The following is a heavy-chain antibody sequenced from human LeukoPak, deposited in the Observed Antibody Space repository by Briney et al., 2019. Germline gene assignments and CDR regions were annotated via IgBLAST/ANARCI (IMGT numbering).Heavy chain of an antibody. Sequence: GRSLRLSCAASGFTFSSYAMHWVRQAPGKGLEWVAVISYDGSNKYYADSVKGRFTISRDNSKNTLYLQMNSLRAEDTAVYYCARVDYYGSGSSGYYYYGMDVWGQGTTVTVSS. CDR1: GFTFSSYA. CDR2: ISYDGSNK. D-gene: IGHD3-10*01. J-gene: IGHJ6*02. CDR3: ARVDYYGSGSSGYYYYGMDV. V-gene: IGHV3-30-3*01.